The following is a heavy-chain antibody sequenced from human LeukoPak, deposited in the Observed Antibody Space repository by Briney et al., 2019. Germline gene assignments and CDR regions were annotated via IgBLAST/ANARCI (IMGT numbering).Heavy chain of an antibody. CDR1: GGTFSSYA. J-gene: IGHJ4*02. Sequence: ASVKVSCKASGGTFSSYAISWVRQAPGQALEWMGGIIPIFGTANYAQKFQGRVTITTDESTSTAYMELSSLRSEDTAVYYCARESMVRGTLYYFDYWGQGTLVTVSS. CDR2: IIPIFGTA. V-gene: IGHV1-69*05. CDR3: ARESMVRGTLYYFDY. D-gene: IGHD3-10*01.